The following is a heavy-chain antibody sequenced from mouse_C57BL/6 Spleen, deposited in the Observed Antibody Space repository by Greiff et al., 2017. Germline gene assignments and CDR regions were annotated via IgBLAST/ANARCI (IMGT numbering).Heavy chain of an antibody. V-gene: IGHV1-82*01. J-gene: IGHJ3*01. CDR2: IYPGDGDT. Sequence: VQLQQSGPELVKPGASVKISCKASGYAFSSSWMNWVKQRPGKGLEWIGRIYPGDGDTNYNGKFKGKATLTADKSSSTAYMQLRSLTSEDSAVYFCALDSSGSAWFAYWGQVTLVTVSA. CDR3: ALDSSGSAWFAY. CDR1: GYAFSSSW. D-gene: IGHD3-2*02.